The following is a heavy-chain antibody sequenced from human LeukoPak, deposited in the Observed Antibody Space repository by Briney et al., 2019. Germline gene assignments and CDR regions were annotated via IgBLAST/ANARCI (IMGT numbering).Heavy chain of an antibody. CDR3: ARDGGWAYCGGDCYHDAFDI. CDR2: MYYSGST. CDR1: GGSISSSSYY. D-gene: IGHD2-21*02. Sequence: SETLSLTCTVSGGSISSSSYYWGWIRQPPGKGLEWIGSMYYSGSTHYNPSLKSRVIISVDTSKNQFSLKLSSVTAADTAVYYCARDGGWAYCGGDCYHDAFDIWGQGTMVTVSS. J-gene: IGHJ3*02. V-gene: IGHV4-39*07.